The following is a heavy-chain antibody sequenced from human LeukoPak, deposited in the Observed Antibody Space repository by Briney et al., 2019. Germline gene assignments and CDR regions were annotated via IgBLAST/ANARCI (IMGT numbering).Heavy chain of an antibody. CDR1: GFTFSSYA. CDR3: AKIIYGDYGNY. CDR2: ISGSGGST. V-gene: IGHV3-23*01. J-gene: IGHJ4*02. D-gene: IGHD4-17*01. Sequence: GGSLRLSCAASGFTFSSYAMSWVRQAPGKGREWVSAISGSGGSTYYADSVKGRFTISRDNSKNTLYLQMNSLRAEDTAVYYCAKIIYGDYGNYWGQGTLVTVSS.